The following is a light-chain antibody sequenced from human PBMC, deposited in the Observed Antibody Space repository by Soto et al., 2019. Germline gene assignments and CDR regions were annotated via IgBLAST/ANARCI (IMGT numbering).Light chain of an antibody. V-gene: IGKV3-15*01. Sequence: EIVMTQSPVTLSVSPGERATLSCRASQSVGSHLAWYQQRPGQAPRLLIYGASYRATGIPPRCSGSGSGTDFTLTISSLQSEDFAVYYCQQYDNWPPFTFGPGTKVDIK. CDR3: QQYDNWPPFT. J-gene: IGKJ3*01. CDR2: GAS. CDR1: QSVGSH.